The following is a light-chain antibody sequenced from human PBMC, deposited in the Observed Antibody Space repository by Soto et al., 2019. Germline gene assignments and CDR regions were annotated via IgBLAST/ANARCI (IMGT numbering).Light chain of an antibody. V-gene: IGLV2-14*01. CDR3: NSYTSKSTGV. Sequence: QLVLTQPASVSGSPGQSITISCTGTSSDVGGYNYVSWYQQHPGKAPNLIIYEVSNRPSGVSNRFSGSKSGNTASLTISGLQAEDEADYYCNSYTSKSTGVFGTGTKLTVL. CDR1: SSDVGGYNY. CDR2: EVS. J-gene: IGLJ1*01.